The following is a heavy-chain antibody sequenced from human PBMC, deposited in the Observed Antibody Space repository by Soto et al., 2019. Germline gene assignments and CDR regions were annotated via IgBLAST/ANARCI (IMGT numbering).Heavy chain of an antibody. CDR2: ISGSGGNT. CDR1: GFTFSSYA. Sequence: EVQLLESGGGLVQPGGSLRLSFAASGFTFSSYAMSWVRQAPGKGLEWVSAISGSGGNTYYADSVKGRFTISRDNSKDTLFLQMNSLRAEDTAVYYCARELRGYFDYWGQGTLVIVSS. J-gene: IGHJ4*02. V-gene: IGHV3-23*01. CDR3: ARELRGYFDY. D-gene: IGHD4-17*01.